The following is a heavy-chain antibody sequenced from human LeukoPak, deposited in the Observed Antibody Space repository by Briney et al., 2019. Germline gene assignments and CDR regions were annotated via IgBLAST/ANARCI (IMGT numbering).Heavy chain of an antibody. J-gene: IGHJ4*02. CDR3: ARDPFSSDYFDY. Sequence: GGSLRLSCAASGFTFSSYWMHWVRQAPGKGLVWVSRINTDGSGTSYADSVKGRFTISRDNAKNTLYLQMNSLRAEDTAVYYCARDPFSSDYFDYWGQGTLVTVSS. CDR1: GFTFSSYW. D-gene: IGHD6-6*01. CDR2: INTDGSGT. V-gene: IGHV3-74*01.